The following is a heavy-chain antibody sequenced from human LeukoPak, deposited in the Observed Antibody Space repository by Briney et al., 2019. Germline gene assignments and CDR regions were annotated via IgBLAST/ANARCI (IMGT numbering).Heavy chain of an antibody. D-gene: IGHD3-3*01. J-gene: IGHJ3*02. Sequence: SETLSLTCTVSGGSISSSSYYWGWIRQPPGKGREWIGSIYYSGSTYYNPSLKSRVTISVDTSKNQFSLKLSSVTAADTAVYYCARGELRFLEHIWGQGTMVTVSS. CDR3: ARGELRFLEHI. CDR2: IYYSGST. CDR1: GGSISSSSYY. V-gene: IGHV4-39*07.